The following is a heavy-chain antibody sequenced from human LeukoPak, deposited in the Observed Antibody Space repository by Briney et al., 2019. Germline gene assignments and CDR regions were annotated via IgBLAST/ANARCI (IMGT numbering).Heavy chain of an antibody. CDR3: ARDPNGDYIGAFDM. V-gene: IGHV3-23*01. J-gene: IGHJ3*02. Sequence: GGSLRLSCKASGFTFSAYAMMWVRQAPGKGPEWVSGIRGGGGSAFYADSVKGRFTISRDNSKYTLFLQMNSLRAEDTAVYYCARDPNGDYIGAFDMWGPGTMVTVSS. CDR1: GFTFSAYA. D-gene: IGHD4-17*01. CDR2: IRGGGGSA.